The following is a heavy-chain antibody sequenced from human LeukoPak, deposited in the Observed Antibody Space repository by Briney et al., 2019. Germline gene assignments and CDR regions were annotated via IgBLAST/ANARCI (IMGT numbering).Heavy chain of an antibody. V-gene: IGHV4-39*01. CDR2: IYDSGSP. D-gene: IGHD6-13*01. Sequence: PSETLSPTCTVSGDSISISSDCSGWIRQPPGKGLEWIGRIYDSGSPYYNPSLKSRLTISVDTSKNQFSLKLSSVTAADTAVYYWTRQLAAAGYIDYWGQGTLVTVSS. CDR3: TRQLAAAGYIDY. CDR1: GDSISISSDC. J-gene: IGHJ4*02.